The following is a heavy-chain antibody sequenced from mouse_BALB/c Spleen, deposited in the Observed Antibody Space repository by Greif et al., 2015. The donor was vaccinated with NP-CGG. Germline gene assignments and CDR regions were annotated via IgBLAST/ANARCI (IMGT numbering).Heavy chain of an antibody. CDR2: ISSGSSTI. J-gene: IGHJ4*01. D-gene: IGHD5-1*01. CDR3: ARSYRAMDY. CDR1: GFTFSSFG. Sequence: EVMLVESGGGLVQPGGSRKLSCAASGFTFSSFGMHWVRQAPEKGLEWVAYISSGSSTIYYADTVKGRFTISRDNPKNTLFPQMASLRSEDTAMYYCARSYRAMDYWGQGTSVTVSS. V-gene: IGHV5-17*02.